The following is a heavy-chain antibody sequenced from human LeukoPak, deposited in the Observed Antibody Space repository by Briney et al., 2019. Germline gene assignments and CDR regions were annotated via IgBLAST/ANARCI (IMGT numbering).Heavy chain of an antibody. J-gene: IGHJ4*02. D-gene: IGHD3-9*01. Sequence: PGGSLRLSCAASGFTFSSYEMNWVRQAPGKGLEWVSYISSSGSTIYYADSVKGRFTISRDKAENSLYLQTNSLRAEDTAVYYCALSDILTGYYHYWGQGTLVTVSS. CDR3: ALSDILTGYYHY. V-gene: IGHV3-48*03. CDR2: ISSSGSTI. CDR1: GFTFSSYE.